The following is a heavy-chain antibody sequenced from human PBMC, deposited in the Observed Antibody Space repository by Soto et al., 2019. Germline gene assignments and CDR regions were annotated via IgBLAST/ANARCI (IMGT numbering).Heavy chain of an antibody. CDR1: GFTFSSYA. CDR2: ISGSGGST. J-gene: IGHJ6*02. V-gene: IGHV3-23*01. Sequence: GGSLRLSCAASGFTFSSYAMSWVRQAPGKGLEWVSAISGSGGSTYYADSVKGRFTISRDNSKNTLYLQMNSLRAEDTAVYYCAKTQQRSYYYYYGMDVWGQGTTVTVSS. D-gene: IGHD6-13*01. CDR3: AKTQQRSYYYYYGMDV.